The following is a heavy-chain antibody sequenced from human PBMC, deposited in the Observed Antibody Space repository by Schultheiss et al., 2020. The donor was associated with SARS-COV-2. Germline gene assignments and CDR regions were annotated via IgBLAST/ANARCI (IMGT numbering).Heavy chain of an antibody. CDR2: IKQDGSEK. Sequence: GGSLRLSCAASGFTFDDYAMHWVRQAPGKGLEWVANIKQDGSEKYYVDSVKGRFTISRDNSKNTLYLQMNSLRAEDTAVYYCARSESIAARPVDYWGQGTLVTVSS. CDR3: ARSESIAARPVDY. J-gene: IGHJ4*02. D-gene: IGHD6-6*01. V-gene: IGHV3-7*01. CDR1: GFTFDDYA.